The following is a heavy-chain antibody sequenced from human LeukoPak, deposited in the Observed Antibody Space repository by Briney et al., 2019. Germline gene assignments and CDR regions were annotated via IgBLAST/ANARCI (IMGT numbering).Heavy chain of an antibody. CDR2: ISGSGGGT. CDR3: AKDLGRYRNNFFDY. CDR1: GFTFSSIA. Sequence: GGSLRLSCAASGFTFSSIAMSWVRQAPDKGLEWAATISGSGGGTYYADSVKGRFTISRDDSKNTLYLQMNSLRADDTAVYYCAKDLGRYRNNFFDYWGQGNLVTVSS. V-gene: IGHV3-23*01. J-gene: IGHJ4*02. D-gene: IGHD1-26*01.